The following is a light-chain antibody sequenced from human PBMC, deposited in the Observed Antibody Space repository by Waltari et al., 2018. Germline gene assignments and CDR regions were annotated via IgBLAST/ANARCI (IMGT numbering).Light chain of an antibody. Sequence: QSALTQPPSASGSPGQSVTISCTGTSNDVGGYDYVPWYQHHPGKAPKLIIYDVTRRPPGVSDRFSGSKSGNTASLTVSGLQAEDEADYYCSSYAGSNILFVFGTGTKVTVL. CDR1: SNDVGGYDY. V-gene: IGLV2-8*01. CDR3: SSYAGSNILFV. J-gene: IGLJ1*01. CDR2: DVT.